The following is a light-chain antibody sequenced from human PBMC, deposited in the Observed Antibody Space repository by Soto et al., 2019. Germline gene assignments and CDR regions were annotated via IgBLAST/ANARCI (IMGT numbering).Light chain of an antibody. Sequence: QLVLTQPASVSGSPGQSITISCIGTSSDVGGYNYVSWYQHHPGKVPKLMIYDVNNRPSGVSNRFSGSKSGNTASLTISGLQAEDEADYYCSSYTTSTTLVVFGGGTKVTVL. CDR2: DVN. V-gene: IGLV2-14*03. J-gene: IGLJ2*01. CDR1: SSDVGGYNY. CDR3: SSYTTSTTLVV.